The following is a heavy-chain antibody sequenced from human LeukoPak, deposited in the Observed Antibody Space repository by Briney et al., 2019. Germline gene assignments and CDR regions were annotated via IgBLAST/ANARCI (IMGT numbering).Heavy chain of an antibody. V-gene: IGHV3-30-3*01. CDR2: ISYDGSNK. CDR3: ARSILFMSADAFDI. CDR1: GFTFSSYA. Sequence: GSLRLSCAASGFTFSSYAMHWVRQAPGKGLEWVAFISYDGSNKDYADSVKGRFTISRDNSKKTLYLQMNTLKAEDTAVYYCARSILFMSADAFDIWGQGTMVTVSS. J-gene: IGHJ3*02. D-gene: IGHD3-10*02.